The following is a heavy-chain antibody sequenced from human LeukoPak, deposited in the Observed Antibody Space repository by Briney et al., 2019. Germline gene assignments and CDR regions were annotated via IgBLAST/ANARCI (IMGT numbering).Heavy chain of an antibody. CDR2: SSSSGSII. Sequence: HSGGSLRLSCAASGFTFSSYEMNWVRQAPGKGLEFISYSSSSGSIIYYADSVKGRFTISRDNSKNTLYLQMNSLRAEDTAVYYCAKDNMVWPNSFDYGGKGPLVTVSS. J-gene: IGHJ4*02. D-gene: IGHD3-10*01. CDR1: GFTFSSYE. CDR3: AKDNMVWPNSFDY. V-gene: IGHV3-48*03.